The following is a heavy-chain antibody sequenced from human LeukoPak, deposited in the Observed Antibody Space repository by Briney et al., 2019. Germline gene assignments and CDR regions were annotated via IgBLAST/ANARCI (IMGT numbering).Heavy chain of an antibody. D-gene: IGHD6-6*01. Sequence: SQTLSLTCTVSGGSVRRGNYYWTWIRQPAGSGLEWIWRIYTIGTTDYNPSLTTRVTISVDAYRNKFSLNLSSVTAADTAVYYCARWSGGVTARNYYYYMEVWGEGTKVTVSS. V-gene: IGHV4-61*02. CDR2: IYTIGTT. J-gene: IGHJ6*03. CDR3: ARWSGGVTARNYYYYMEV. CDR1: GGSVRRGNYY.